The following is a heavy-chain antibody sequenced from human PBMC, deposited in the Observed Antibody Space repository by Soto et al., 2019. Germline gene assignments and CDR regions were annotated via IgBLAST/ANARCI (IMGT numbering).Heavy chain of an antibody. CDR3: TSQGTGHIMTDC. CDR2: IKTSGDTT. J-gene: IGHJ4*02. D-gene: IGHD1-1*01. CDR1: GFAFSNCA. V-gene: IGHV3-23*05. Sequence: EVQLLESGGDLVQPGGSLRLSCAASGFAFSNCAMSWVRQAPRKGLERVSTIKTSGDTTFYPDPVKGRLTTSRDDSKNTLDPQMNSLRAEDTATYYCTSQGTGHIMTDCWGQGTPVTVSS.